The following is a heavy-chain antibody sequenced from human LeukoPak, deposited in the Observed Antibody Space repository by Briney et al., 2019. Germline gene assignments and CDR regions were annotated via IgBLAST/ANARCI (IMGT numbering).Heavy chain of an antibody. CDR3: ASLDSSGYYSIDY. J-gene: IGHJ4*02. Sequence: GGSLRLSCAASGFTFSSYSMNWVRQAPGKGLEWVSSISSSSSYIYYTDSVKGRFTISRDNAKNSLYLQMNSLRAEDTAVYYCASLDSSGYYSIDYWGQGTLVTVSS. V-gene: IGHV3-21*01. CDR2: ISSSSSYI. CDR1: GFTFSSYS. D-gene: IGHD3-22*01.